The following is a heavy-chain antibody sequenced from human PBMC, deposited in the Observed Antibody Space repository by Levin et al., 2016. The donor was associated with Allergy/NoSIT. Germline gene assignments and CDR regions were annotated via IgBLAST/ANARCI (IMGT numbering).Heavy chain of an antibody. J-gene: IGHJ6*02. D-gene: IGHD4-17*01. Sequence: GESLKISCAASGFTFRSSGMHWVRQTPGKGLEWVAHISYDGSNKYYADSVKGRFTISRDNSRNTLYLQMNNLRAEDTAIYYCARSLAHNGDYVFGQTYYRYGMDLWGPGTTVTVSS. V-gene: IGHV3-30*03. CDR1: GFTFRSSG. CDR3: ARSLAHNGDYVFGQTYYRYGMDL. CDR2: ISYDGSNK.